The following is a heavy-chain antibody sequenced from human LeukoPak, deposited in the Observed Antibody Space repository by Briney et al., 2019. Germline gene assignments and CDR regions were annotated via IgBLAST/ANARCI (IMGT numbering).Heavy chain of an antibody. CDR1: GFTLGTYS. V-gene: IGHV3-21*04. CDR2: ISSTGNYI. D-gene: IGHD4-17*01. J-gene: IGHJ6*03. Sequence: GGSLRLSCAASGFTLGTYSMNWVRQAPGKGLEWVSSISSTGNYINYAESLKGRFTISKDNAKNSLYLQMNSLRAEDTALYHCARGSRDYGDYALMDVWGKGTTVTISS. CDR3: ARGSRDYGDYALMDV.